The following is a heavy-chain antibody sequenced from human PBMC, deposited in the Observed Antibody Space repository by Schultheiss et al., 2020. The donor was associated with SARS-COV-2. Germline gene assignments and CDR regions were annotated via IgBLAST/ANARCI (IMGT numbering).Heavy chain of an antibody. CDR3: ARREGMTTATFNRFDF. D-gene: IGHD4-11*01. V-gene: IGHV4-59*08. CDR1: GGSISSYY. Sequence: SETLSLTCTVSGGSISSYYWSWIRQPPGKGLEWIGNIYYTGSTNYNPSLKSRVTISVDTSKNQFSLKLNSVTAADTGVYYCARREGMTTATFNRFDFWGQGTLVTVSS. CDR2: IYYTGST. J-gene: IGHJ4*02.